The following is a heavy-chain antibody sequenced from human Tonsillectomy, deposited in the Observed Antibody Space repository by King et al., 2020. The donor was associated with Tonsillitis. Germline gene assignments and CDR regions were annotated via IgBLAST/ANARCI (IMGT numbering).Heavy chain of an antibody. CDR3: ARGYDSSGWYYVDY. J-gene: IGHJ4*02. Sequence: VQLVESGGGLVQPGGSLRLSCAASGFTFSSYAMSWVRQAPGKGLEWVSAISGSGGSTSYADSVKGRFTISRDNSKNTLYLQMNSLRAEDTAVYYCARGYDSSGWYYVDYWGQGTLVTVSS. D-gene: IGHD3-22*01. V-gene: IGHV3-23*04. CDR1: GFTFSSYA. CDR2: ISGSGGST.